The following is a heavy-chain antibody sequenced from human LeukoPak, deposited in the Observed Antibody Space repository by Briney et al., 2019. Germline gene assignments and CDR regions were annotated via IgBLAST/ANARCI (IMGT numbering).Heavy chain of an antibody. V-gene: IGHV1-3*01. D-gene: IGHD2-2*01. Sequence: GASVKVSCTASGYTFTSYAMHWVRQAPGQRLEWMGWINAGNGNTKYSQKFQGRVTITRDTSASTAYMELSSLRSEDTAVYYCARAFIVVVPAATSVGRLDYWGQGTLVTVSS. CDR2: INAGNGNT. CDR3: ARAFIVVVPAATSVGRLDY. J-gene: IGHJ4*02. CDR1: GYTFTSYA.